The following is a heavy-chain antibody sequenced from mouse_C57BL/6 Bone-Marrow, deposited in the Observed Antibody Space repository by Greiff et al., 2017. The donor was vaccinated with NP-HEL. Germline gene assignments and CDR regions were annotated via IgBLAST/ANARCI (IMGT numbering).Heavy chain of an antibody. D-gene: IGHD1-1*01. CDR1: GYTFTSYW. V-gene: IGHV1-74*01. J-gene: IGHJ2*01. CDR2: IDPSDSDT. Sequence: QVQLQQPGAELVKPGASVKLSCKASGYTFTSYWMHWVKQRPGRGLEWIGRIDPSDSDTNYNQKFKGKATLTVDKSSSTAYMQLSSLTSEDSAVYYCAIFITTVVAPFDYWGQGTTLTVSS. CDR3: AIFITTVVAPFDY.